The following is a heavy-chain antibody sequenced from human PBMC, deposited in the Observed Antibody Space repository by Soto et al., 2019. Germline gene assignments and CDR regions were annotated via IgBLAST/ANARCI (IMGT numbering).Heavy chain of an antibody. Sequence: SETLALTCSIYIGSFSGYYWSWIRQPPGKGLEWIGEISQSGNTNYSPSLKSRVSISIDTSKKQFSLNLASVSAADTAVYYCARAPKVSGSSQTRPDFWCQGNPATVSA. CDR2: ISQSGNT. J-gene: IGHJ4*02. V-gene: IGHV4-34*01. CDR1: IGSFSGYY. D-gene: IGHD6-6*01. CDR3: ARAPKVSGSSQTRPDF.